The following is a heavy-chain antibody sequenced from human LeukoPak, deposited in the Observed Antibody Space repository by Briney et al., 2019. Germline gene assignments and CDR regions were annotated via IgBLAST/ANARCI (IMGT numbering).Heavy chain of an antibody. V-gene: IGHV3-53*01. CDR1: GGSISSGGYY. CDR2: ILSGGST. D-gene: IGHD3-10*01. Sequence: LSLTCTVSGGSISSGGYYWSWIRQHPGKGLEWVSTILSGGSTYYADSVKGRFTVSRDNSKNTVYLQMNSLRAEDTAVYYCAKNEWFGEYSYYFDYWGQGTLVTVSS. J-gene: IGHJ4*02. CDR3: AKNEWFGEYSYYFDY.